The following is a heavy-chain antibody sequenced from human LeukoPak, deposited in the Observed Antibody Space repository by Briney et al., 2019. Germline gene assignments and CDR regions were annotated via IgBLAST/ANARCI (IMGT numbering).Heavy chain of an antibody. CDR1: RFAFHNYA. CDR2: ISVDGGGI. CDR3: GKDPNGNFIGAFDF. Sequence: GGSLRLSCAASRFAFHNYAMTWIRQAPERGLEWVSSISVDGGGIKYTDSAKGRFTISRDNSKGTLYLRMDSLRVEDTAVYYCGKDPNGNFIGAFDFWGQGTMVTVSS. D-gene: IGHD4-23*01. V-gene: IGHV3-23*01. J-gene: IGHJ3*01.